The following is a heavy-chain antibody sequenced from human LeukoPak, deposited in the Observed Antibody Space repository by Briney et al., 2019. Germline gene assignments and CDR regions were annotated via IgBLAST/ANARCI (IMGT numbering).Heavy chain of an antibody. CDR1: GYTFTSYD. V-gene: IGHV1-8*01. D-gene: IGHD2/OR15-2a*01. CDR3: ARGVFLSGFDI. J-gene: IGHJ3*02. CDR2: MNPNSGNT. Sequence: GASVTVSCKASGYTFTSYDINWVRQAPGQGLEWMGWMNPNSGNTGYAQKFQGRVTMTRNTSISTAYMELSSLRSEDTAVYYCARGVFLSGFDIWGQGTMVTLSS.